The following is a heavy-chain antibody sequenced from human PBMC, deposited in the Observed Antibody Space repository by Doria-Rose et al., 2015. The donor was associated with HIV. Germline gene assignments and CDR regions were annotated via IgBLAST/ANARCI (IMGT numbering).Heavy chain of an antibody. CDR3: AKAPIIGPKYYFYMDV. V-gene: IGHV3-9*01. CDR2: ISWDSGAT. Sequence: VQLQESGGGLVQPGRSLRLSCVGSGFSFESYAMHWVRLAPGKGLELVAGISWDSGATGNADSVEGRFTISRDNAKKSVYLEMRSLRPEDTAFYYCAKAPIIGPKYYFYMDVWGKGISVTVSS. J-gene: IGHJ6*03. D-gene: IGHD3-3*01. CDR1: GFSFESYA.